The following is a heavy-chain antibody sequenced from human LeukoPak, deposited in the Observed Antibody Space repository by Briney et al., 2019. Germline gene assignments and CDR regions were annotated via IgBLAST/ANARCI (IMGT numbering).Heavy chain of an antibody. D-gene: IGHD6-6*01. Sequence: GASVKVSCKASGYTFTSYGISWVRQAPGQGLEWMGWISAYNGNANYAQKFQGRVTITTDESTSTAYMELSSLRSEDTAVYYCARDKSIAARRNYYYYYMDVWGKGTTVTVSS. CDR1: GYTFTSYG. J-gene: IGHJ6*03. V-gene: IGHV1-18*01. CDR3: ARDKSIAARRNYYYYYMDV. CDR2: ISAYNGNA.